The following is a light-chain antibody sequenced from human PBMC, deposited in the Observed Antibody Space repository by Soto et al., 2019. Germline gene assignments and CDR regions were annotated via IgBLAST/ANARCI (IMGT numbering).Light chain of an antibody. Sequence: EIVLTQSPATLSLSPGERATLSCRASQSVSSYLAWYQQKPGQAPRLLIYDASNRATCIPARFSGRGFGTDFTLPISSLAPEDFAVYYCQQRSNWPLTFGGGTKVEIK. V-gene: IGKV3-11*01. CDR3: QQRSNWPLT. CDR2: DAS. J-gene: IGKJ4*01. CDR1: QSVSSY.